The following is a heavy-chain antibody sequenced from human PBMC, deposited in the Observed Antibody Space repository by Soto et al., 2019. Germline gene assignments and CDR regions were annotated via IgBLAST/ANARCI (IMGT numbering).Heavy chain of an antibody. Sequence: EVQLVESGGGLVKPGGSLRLSCAASGFTFSSYSMNWVRQAPGKGLEWVSSINEDSSYIYYAHSLRGRFTISRDNAKDSLYLQMNYLRAEDTAVYYCVRDFGRYFRSGYMDVWGDGATVTVSS. CDR2: INEDSSYI. CDR1: GFTFSSYS. D-gene: IGHD3-9*01. J-gene: IGHJ6*03. V-gene: IGHV3-21*02. CDR3: VRDFGRYFRSGYMDV.